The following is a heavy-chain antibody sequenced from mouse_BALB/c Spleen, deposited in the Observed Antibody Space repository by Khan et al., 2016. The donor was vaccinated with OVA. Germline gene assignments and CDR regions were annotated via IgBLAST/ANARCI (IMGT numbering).Heavy chain of an antibody. CDR3: ARKSTRASY. CDR1: GYTFTSYT. CDR2: INPSSGYT. Sequence: QMQLEESGAELVKPGASVKMSCKASGYTFTSYTMHWVKQRPGQGLEWIGYINPSSGYTKYNQKFKDKATLTADKSPSTAYMQLSSLTSEDSAVYYCARKSTRASYWGQGTTLTVSS. D-gene: IGHD3-1*01. J-gene: IGHJ2*01. V-gene: IGHV1-4*01.